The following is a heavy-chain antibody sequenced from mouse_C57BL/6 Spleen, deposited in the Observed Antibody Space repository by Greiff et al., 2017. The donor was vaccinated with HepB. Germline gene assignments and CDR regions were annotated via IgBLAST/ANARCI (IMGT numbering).Heavy chain of an antibody. CDR2: ISDGGSYT. CDR3: ARDHDVAY. D-gene: IGHD2-12*01. J-gene: IGHJ3*01. Sequence: EVQVVESGGGLVKPGGSLKLSCAASGFTFSSYAMSWVRQTPEKRLEWVATISDGGSYTYYPDNVKGRFTISRDNAKNNLYLQMSHLKSEDTATYYCARDHDVAYWGQGTLVTVSA. V-gene: IGHV5-4*01. CDR1: GFTFSSYA.